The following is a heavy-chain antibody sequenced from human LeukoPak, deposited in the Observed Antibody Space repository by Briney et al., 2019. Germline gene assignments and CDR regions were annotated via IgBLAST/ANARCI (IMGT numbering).Heavy chain of an antibody. J-gene: IGHJ3*02. Sequence: VASVKVSCKASAYTFTSYYMHWVRQAPGQGLEWMGIINPSGDSTSYAQKFQGRVTMTRDMSTSTVYMELSSLRSEDTAVYYCAGASAAAGMDAFDIWGQGTMVTVSS. CDR3: AGASAAAGMDAFDI. D-gene: IGHD6-13*01. CDR1: AYTFTSYY. CDR2: INPSGDST. V-gene: IGHV1-46*01.